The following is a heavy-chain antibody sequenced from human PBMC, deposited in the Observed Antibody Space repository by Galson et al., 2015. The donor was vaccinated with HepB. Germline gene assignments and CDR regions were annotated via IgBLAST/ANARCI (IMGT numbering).Heavy chain of an antibody. CDR1: GYTFTSYY. CDR3: ARGVYDFWSGYEQIFDY. V-gene: IGHV1-46*01. CDR2: INPSGGST. J-gene: IGHJ4*02. Sequence: SVKVSCKASGYTFTSYYMHWVRQAPGQGLEWMGIINPSGGSTSYAQKFQGRVTMTTDTSTSTAYMELRSLRSDDTAVYYCARGVYDFWSGYEQIFDYWGQGTLVTVSS. D-gene: IGHD3-3*01.